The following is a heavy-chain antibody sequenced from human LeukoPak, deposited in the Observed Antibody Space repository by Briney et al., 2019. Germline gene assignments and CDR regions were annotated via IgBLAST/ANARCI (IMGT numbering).Heavy chain of an antibody. CDR1: GFTFTESG. J-gene: IGHJ4*02. CDR2: IRYDESDK. V-gene: IGHV3-30*02. CDR3: ARVVSSGWYSFEY. Sequence: GGSLRLSCAASGFTFTESGMHWVRQPPGKGLEWLAFIRYDESDKYYADSVKGRFTISRDNSKNTVYLQMNSLRPEDTAVYYCARVVSSGWYSFEYWGQGILVTVSS. D-gene: IGHD6-19*01.